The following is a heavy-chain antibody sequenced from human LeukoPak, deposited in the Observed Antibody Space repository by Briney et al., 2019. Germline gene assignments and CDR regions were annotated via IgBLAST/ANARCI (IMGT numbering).Heavy chain of an antibody. CDR2: INPNSGGT. CDR1: GYTFTSYD. D-gene: IGHD7-27*01. J-gene: IGHJ5*02. Sequence: ASVKVSCKASGYTFTSYDINWVRQATGQGLEWMGWINPNSGGTNYAQKFQGRVTMTRDTSISTAYMELSRLRSDDTAVYYCARDGDSNWFDPWGQGTLVTVSS. V-gene: IGHV1-2*02. CDR3: ARDGDSNWFDP.